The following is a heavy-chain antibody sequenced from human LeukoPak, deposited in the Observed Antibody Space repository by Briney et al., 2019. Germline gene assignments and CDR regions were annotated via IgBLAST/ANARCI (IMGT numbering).Heavy chain of an antibody. D-gene: IGHD2-21*01. V-gene: IGHV3-20*04. CDR3: AREGIVVVSPSNWYFDL. CDR1: GVTLSNYW. Sequence: GGSLRLSCVGSGVTLSNYWMYWVRQAPGKGLEWVSGINWNGGSAGYADSVKGRFTISRDNAKNSLYLQMNSLRAEDTALYYCAREGIVVVSPSNWYFDLWGRGTLVTVSS. CDR2: INWNGGSA. J-gene: IGHJ2*01.